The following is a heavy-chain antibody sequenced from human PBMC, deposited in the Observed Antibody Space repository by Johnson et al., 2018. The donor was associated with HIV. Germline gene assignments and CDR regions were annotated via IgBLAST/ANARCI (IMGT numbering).Heavy chain of an antibody. V-gene: IGHV3-9*01. CDR2: ISWNSGSI. CDR3: AKGLKLGSGDDAFDI. CDR1: GFTFDDYA. J-gene: IGHJ3*02. D-gene: IGHD7-27*01. Sequence: QLVESGGGVVRPGGSLRLSCAASGFTFDDYAMHWVRQAPGKGLEWVSGISWNSGSIGYADSVKGRFTIARDNSKNTLYLQMNSLRAEDTAVYYCAKGLKLGSGDDAFDICGQGTMVTVSS.